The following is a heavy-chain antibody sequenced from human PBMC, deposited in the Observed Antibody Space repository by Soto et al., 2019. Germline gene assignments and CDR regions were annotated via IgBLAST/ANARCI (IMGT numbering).Heavy chain of an antibody. Sequence: GGSLRLSCAASGFTFSSYGMHWVRQAPGKGLEWVAVISYDGSNKYYADSGKGRFTISRDNSKNTLYLQMNSLRAEDTAVYYCAKCGDYDFWSGYYKDYYYYGMDVWGQGTTVTVSS. D-gene: IGHD3-3*01. V-gene: IGHV3-30*18. CDR1: GFTFSSYG. J-gene: IGHJ6*02. CDR2: ISYDGSNK. CDR3: AKCGDYDFWSGYYKDYYYYGMDV.